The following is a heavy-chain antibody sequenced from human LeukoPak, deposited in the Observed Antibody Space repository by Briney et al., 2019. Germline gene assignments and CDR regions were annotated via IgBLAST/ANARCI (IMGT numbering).Heavy chain of an antibody. CDR3: ARTLRGYYYYMDV. J-gene: IGHJ6*03. V-gene: IGHV4-34*01. Sequence: SETLSLTCAVYGGSFSGYYWSWIRQPPGKGLEWIGEINHSGSTNYNPSLKSRVTISVDTSKNQFSLKLSSVTAADTAVYYCARTLRGYYYYMDVRGKGTTVTVSS. CDR1: GGSFSGYY. D-gene: IGHD3-10*01. CDR2: INHSGST.